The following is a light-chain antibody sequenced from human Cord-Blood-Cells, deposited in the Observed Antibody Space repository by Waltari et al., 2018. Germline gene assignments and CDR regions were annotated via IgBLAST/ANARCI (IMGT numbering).Light chain of an antibody. J-gene: IGKJ2*03. CDR2: LGS. CDR3: MQALQTPYS. CDR1: QSLLHSNGYNY. Sequence: VLTHPPPPLPLSPVAQASLSSRSSQSLLHSNGYNYLDWYLQKPGQSPQLLIYLGSNRASGVPDRFSSSGSGTDVTLIISRGEAEDVGVYYCMQALQTPYSFGQGTKLEIK. V-gene: IGKV2-28*01.